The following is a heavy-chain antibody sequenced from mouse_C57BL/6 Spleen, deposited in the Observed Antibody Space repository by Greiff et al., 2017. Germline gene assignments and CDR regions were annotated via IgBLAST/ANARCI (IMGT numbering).Heavy chain of an antibody. J-gene: IGHJ4*01. CDR3: ARRGGSRLYAMDY. CDR1: GYTFTSYW. CDR2: IDPSDSYT. D-gene: IGHD1-1*01. V-gene: IGHV1-69*01. Sequence: QVQLQQPGAELVMPGASVKLSCKASGYTFTSYWMHWVKQRPGQGLEWIGEIDPSDSYTNYNQKFKGKSTLTVDKSSSTAYMQLSSLTSEDSAVYYCARRGGSRLYAMDYWGQGTSVTVSS.